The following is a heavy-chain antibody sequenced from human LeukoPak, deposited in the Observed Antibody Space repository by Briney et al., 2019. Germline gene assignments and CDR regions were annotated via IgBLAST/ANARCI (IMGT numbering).Heavy chain of an antibody. D-gene: IGHD2-15*01. J-gene: IGHJ6*03. V-gene: IGHV4-59*08. Sequence: SETLSLTCTVSGGSISSYYWSWIRQPPGKGLEWIGYLYYSGNTNCNPSLKSRVTISLDTSKNQFSLKLSSVTAADTAVYYCARLYSYDCSGGSCYGNYYYYYMDVWGKGTTVTVSS. CDR2: LYYSGNT. CDR3: ARLYSYDCSGGSCYGNYYYYYMDV. CDR1: GGSISSYY.